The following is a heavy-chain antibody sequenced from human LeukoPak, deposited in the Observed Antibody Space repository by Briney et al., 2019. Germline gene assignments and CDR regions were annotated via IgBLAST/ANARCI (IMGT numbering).Heavy chain of an antibody. CDR3: ARVPGPYTTSRFDY. V-gene: IGHV1-2*02. Sequence: ASVKVSYKTSGYTFSGYYLHWVRQAPGQGPEWMGRIDPTSGGTHYAQKFQGRVTVTRDTSTSTVYMELSGLRSDDTAVYYCARVPGPYTTSRFDYWGQGTLVTVSS. CDR2: IDPTSGGT. D-gene: IGHD2-2*02. CDR1: GYTFSGYY. J-gene: IGHJ4*02.